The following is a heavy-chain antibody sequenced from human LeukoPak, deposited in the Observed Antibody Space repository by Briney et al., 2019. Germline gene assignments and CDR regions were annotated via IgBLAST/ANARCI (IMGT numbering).Heavy chain of an antibody. CDR3: AKTYSSSWYFDY. J-gene: IGHJ4*02. CDR2: ITGSGGRT. D-gene: IGHD6-13*01. CDR1: GFTFSSYA. Sequence: GGSLRLSCAASGFTFSSYAMNWVRQAPGKGLEWVSAITGSGGRTYYADSVKGRFTISRDNSKNTLYLQMNSLRAEDTAVYYCAKTYSSSWYFDYWGQGTLVTVSS. V-gene: IGHV3-23*01.